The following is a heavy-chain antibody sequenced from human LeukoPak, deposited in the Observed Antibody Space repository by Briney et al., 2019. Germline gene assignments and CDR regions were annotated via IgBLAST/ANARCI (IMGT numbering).Heavy chain of an antibody. CDR1: GGSISSYY. CDR2: IYYSGST. J-gene: IGHJ4*02. V-gene: IGHV4-59*01. D-gene: IGHD3-9*01. CDR3: ARAPLDYDILTGYLYYFDY. Sequence: SETLSLTCTVSGGSISSYYWSWIRQPPGKGLEWIGYIYYSGSTNYNPSLKSRVTISVDTSKNQFSLKLSSVTAADTAVYYCARAPLDYDILTGYLYYFDYWGQGTLVTVSS.